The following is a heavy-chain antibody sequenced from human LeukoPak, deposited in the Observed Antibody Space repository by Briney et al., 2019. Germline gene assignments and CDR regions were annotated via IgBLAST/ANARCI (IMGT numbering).Heavy chain of an antibody. CDR2: ISYDGSNK. CDR3: ARVAAVAGDRDY. V-gene: IGHV3-30-3*01. D-gene: IGHD6-19*01. CDR1: GFTFSSYA. J-gene: IGHJ4*02. Sequence: GRSLRLSCAASGFTFSSYAMHWVRQAPGKGLEWVAVISYDGSNKYYAGSVKGRFTISRDNSKNTLYLQMNSLRAEDTAVYYCARVAAVAGDRDYWGQGTLVTVSS.